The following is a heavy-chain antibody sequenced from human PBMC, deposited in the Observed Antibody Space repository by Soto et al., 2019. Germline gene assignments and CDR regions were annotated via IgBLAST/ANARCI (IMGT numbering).Heavy chain of an antibody. CDR2: INHSGST. V-gene: IGHV4-34*01. J-gene: IGHJ5*02. CDR1: GGSFSGYY. Sequence: QVQLQQWGAGLLKPSETLSLTCAVYGGSFSGYYWSWIRQPPGKGLEWSGEINHSGSTNYNPSLKSRVTIIVDASKNLFALELSSVTAADTAVYYCAGGPERVRGVINWFDPWGQGTLVTVSS. CDR3: AGGPERVRGVINWFDP. D-gene: IGHD3-10*01.